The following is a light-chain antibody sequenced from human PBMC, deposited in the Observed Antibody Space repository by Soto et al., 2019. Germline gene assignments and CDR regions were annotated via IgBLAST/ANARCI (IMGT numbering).Light chain of an antibody. V-gene: IGKV1-5*01. CDR2: DAS. CDR1: QSVSTS. Sequence: DIQMTQSPSTLSASVGDRVTITCRASQSVSTSLAWYQQKPGKAPKLLIYDASSLESGVPSRFSGSGAGTEFTLTISSLQPDDCATYYCQQFNVYYSFGQGTKLEIK. J-gene: IGKJ2*03. CDR3: QQFNVYYS.